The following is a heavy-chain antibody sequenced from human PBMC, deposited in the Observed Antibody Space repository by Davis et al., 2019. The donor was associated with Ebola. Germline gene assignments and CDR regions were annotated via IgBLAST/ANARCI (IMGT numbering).Heavy chain of an antibody. CDR2: IHYSGST. Sequence: SETLSLTCNVSGGSISSYNWNWIRQPPGKGLEWIGYIHYSGSTNYNPSLRRRVTISVDTAKNQFSLKLTSVTAADTAIYYCAGVDYGDYRDWFEPWGQGTLVTVSS. CDR3: AGVDYGDYRDWFEP. D-gene: IGHD4-17*01. V-gene: IGHV4-59*01. CDR1: GGSISSYN. J-gene: IGHJ5*02.